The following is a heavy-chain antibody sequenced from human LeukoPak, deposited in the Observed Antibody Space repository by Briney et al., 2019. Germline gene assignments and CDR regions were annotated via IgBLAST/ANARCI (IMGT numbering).Heavy chain of an antibody. CDR1: GYSISSDYY. CDR2: IYHSWGI. CDR3: ARNVTAGYFDY. Sequence: PSETLSLTCAVSGYSISSDYYWGWIRQPPGKGLEWIATIYHSWGIYFNPSLKSRVTISHDTSKNQFSLKLTSVTAADTAIYYCARNVTAGYFDYWGQGILVTVSS. D-gene: IGHD1-1*01. J-gene: IGHJ4*02. V-gene: IGHV4-38-2*01.